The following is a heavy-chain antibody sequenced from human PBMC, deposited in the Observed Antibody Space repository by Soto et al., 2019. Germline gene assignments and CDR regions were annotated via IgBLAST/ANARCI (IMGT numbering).Heavy chain of an antibody. Sequence: EVQLVESGGGLVKHGGSLRLSCAASGFTFSNAWMNWVRQAPGKGLQWVGRIKSTTDGGTTDYAAPVNGRFTISRDDSKNTLYLQMNSLKTEETAVYYCTTTYCSGGSCYDYWGQGTLVTVSS. D-gene: IGHD2-15*01. CDR1: GFTFSNAW. J-gene: IGHJ4*02. CDR2: IKSTTDGGTT. V-gene: IGHV3-15*07. CDR3: TTTYCSGGSCYDY.